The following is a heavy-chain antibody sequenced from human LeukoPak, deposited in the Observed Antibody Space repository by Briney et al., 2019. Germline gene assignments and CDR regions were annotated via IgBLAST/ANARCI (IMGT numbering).Heavy chain of an antibody. CDR3: ARDAGNQLWTIFDY. CDR1: GGSISSGSYY. V-gene: IGHV4-39*07. CDR2: IYYSGST. J-gene: IGHJ4*02. D-gene: IGHD5-18*01. Sequence: SETLSLTCTVSGGSISSGSYYWGWIRQPPGKGLEWIGNIYYSGSTYYNPSLKSRVTISVDTSKNQFSLKLSSVTAADTAVYYCARDAGNQLWTIFDYWGQGTLVTVSS.